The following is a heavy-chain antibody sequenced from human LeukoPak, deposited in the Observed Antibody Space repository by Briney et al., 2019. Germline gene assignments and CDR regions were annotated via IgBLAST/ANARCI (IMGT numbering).Heavy chain of an antibody. CDR2: INPKSGAT. Sequence: ASVRVSCKASGYSFSDFYIHWVRQAPGQGLEWMGWINPKSGATTYAERFRGRVTMTRDTSFNTDYLELASLHSDDTAVFYCARDYSDGYNRRDAFDIWGQGTTLIVSS. V-gene: IGHV1-2*02. CDR1: GYSFSDFY. D-gene: IGHD5-18*01. CDR3: ARDYSDGYNRRDAFDI. J-gene: IGHJ3*02.